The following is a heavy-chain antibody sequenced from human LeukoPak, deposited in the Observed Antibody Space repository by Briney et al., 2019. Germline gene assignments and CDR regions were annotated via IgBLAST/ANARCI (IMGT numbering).Heavy chain of an antibody. J-gene: IGHJ4*02. D-gene: IGHD2-2*01. CDR2: ISYDGSNK. Sequence: PGRSLRLSCAASGFTFSNYGMHWVRQAPGKGLEWVAVISYDGSNKYYADSVKGRFHISRDNSKNTLYLQMNSLRAEDTAVYYCAKAYGYCTTTSCSHEEFDYWGQGTLVTVSS. V-gene: IGHV3-30*18. CDR3: AKAYGYCTTTSCSHEEFDY. CDR1: GFTFSNYG.